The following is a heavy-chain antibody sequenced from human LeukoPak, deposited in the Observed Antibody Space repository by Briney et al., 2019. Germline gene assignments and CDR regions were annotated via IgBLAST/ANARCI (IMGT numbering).Heavy chain of an antibody. CDR1: GGSFSRYY. V-gene: IGHV4-34*01. J-gene: IGHJ4*02. Sequence: SETLSLTCAVYGGSFSRYYWSWIPHPPGKGLEWIGEINHSGSTNYNPSLKSRVTISVDTSKNQFSLKLSSVTAADTAVYYCAILPRDYWGQGTLVTVSS. CDR3: AILPRDY. CDR2: INHSGST.